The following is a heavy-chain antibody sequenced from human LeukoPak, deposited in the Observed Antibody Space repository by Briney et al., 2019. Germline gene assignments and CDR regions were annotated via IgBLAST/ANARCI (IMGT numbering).Heavy chain of an antibody. CDR3: ARVGTAMVEYYFDY. CDR2: IYPGDSDT. CDR1: GYRFTSYW. D-gene: IGHD5-18*01. V-gene: IGHV5-51*01. J-gene: IGHJ4*02. Sequence: PGESLQISCKGSGYRFTSYWIGWVRQVPGKGLEWMGIIYPGDSDTRYSPSFQGQVTISADKSISTAYLQWSSLKASDTAMYYCARVGTAMVEYYFDYWGQGTLVTVSS.